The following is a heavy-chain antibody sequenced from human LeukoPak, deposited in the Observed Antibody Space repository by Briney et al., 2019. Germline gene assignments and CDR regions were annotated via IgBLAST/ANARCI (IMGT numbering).Heavy chain of an antibody. CDR3: ARVEGSYYGGNGIDY. V-gene: IGHV3-48*03. Sequence: HPGGSLRLSCAASGFTFSSYEMNWVRQAPGKGLEWVSYISSSGSTIYYADSVKGRFTISRDNAKNSLYLQMNSLRAEDTAVYYCARVEGSYYGGNGIDYWGQGTLVTVSS. CDR2: ISSSGSTI. J-gene: IGHJ4*02. CDR1: GFTFSSYE. D-gene: IGHD4-23*01.